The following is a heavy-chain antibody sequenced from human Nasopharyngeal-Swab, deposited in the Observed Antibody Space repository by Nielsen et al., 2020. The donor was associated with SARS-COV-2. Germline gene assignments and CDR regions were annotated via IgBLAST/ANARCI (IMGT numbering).Heavy chain of an antibody. D-gene: IGHD6-19*01. CDR1: GYTFTSYY. V-gene: IGHV1-46*01. CDR2: INPSGGST. J-gene: IGHJ5*02. CDR3: ARVKSVAGWSDWFDP. Sequence: ASVKVSCKASGYTFTSYYMHWVRQAPGQGLEWMGIINPSGGSTSYAQKFQGRVTMTRDTSTSTVYMELSSLRSEDTAVYYCARVKSVAGWSDWFDPWGQGTLVTVSS.